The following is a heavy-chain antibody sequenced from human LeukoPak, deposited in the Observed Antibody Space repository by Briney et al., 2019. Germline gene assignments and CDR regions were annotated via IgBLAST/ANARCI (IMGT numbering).Heavy chain of an antibody. V-gene: IGHV3-23*01. CDR3: AKDHLHYNGRFGGLCY. CDR1: GFTFSSYA. J-gene: IGHJ4*02. CDR2: ISGSGGST. Sequence: PGGSLRLSCAASGFTFSSYAMSWVRLAPGKGLEWVSAISGSGGSTYYADSVKGRFTISRDNSKNTLYLQMNSLRAEDTAVYYCAKDHLHYNGRFGGLCYWGQGTLVTVSS. D-gene: IGHD3-10*01.